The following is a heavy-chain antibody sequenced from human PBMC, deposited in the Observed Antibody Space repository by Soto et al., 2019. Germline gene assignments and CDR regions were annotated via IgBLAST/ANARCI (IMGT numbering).Heavy chain of an antibody. V-gene: IGHV3-48*02. CDR3: ARAPKGEPPQAYDY. J-gene: IGHJ4*02. CDR2: ISSSSSTI. D-gene: IGHD3-16*01. CDR1: GFTFSSYS. Sequence: EVQLVESGGGLVQPGGSLRLSCAASGFTFSSYSMNWVRQAPGKGLEWVSYISSSSSTIYYADSVKGRFTISRDNAKNSLYLQMNSLRNEDTAVYYCARAPKGEPPQAYDYWGQGTLVTVSS.